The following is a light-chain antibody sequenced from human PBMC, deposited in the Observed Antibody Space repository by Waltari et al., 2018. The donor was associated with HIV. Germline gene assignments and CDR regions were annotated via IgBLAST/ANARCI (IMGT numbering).Light chain of an antibody. CDR2: WAS. V-gene: IGKV4-1*01. Sequence: DIVMTQSPDSLAVSLGERATIHCKSSPSVLYSSNSKNYLAWYQQKPGQPPKLLIYWASTRESGVPDRFSGSGSGTDFTLTISSLQAEDVAVYYCQQYYSTPRTFGGGTKVEIK. CDR1: PSVLYSSNSKNY. CDR3: QQYYSTPRT. J-gene: IGKJ4*01.